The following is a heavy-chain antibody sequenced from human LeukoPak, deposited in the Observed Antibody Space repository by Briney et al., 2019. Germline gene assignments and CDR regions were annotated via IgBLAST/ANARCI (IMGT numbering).Heavy chain of an antibody. J-gene: IGHJ5*02. CDR1: GFTFSTYV. Sequence: PGGSLRLSCAASGFTFSTYVMHWARQAPGKDREWVALIWYDESNEYYADSVKGRFTVSRDNSRSMMYLQMNSLRAEDTAVYYCARSPEPFDYGPYNWFDPWGQGTRVTVSS. V-gene: IGHV3-33*01. D-gene: IGHD4-17*01. CDR2: IWYDESNE. CDR3: ARSPEPFDYGPYNWFDP.